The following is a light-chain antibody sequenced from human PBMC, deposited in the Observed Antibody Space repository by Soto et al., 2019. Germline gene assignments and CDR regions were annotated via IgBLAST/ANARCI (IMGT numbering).Light chain of an antibody. CDR3: QQYGSAPLT. J-gene: IGKJ4*01. Sequence: EIVLTQSPETLSLSPRERATLSCRASQTVSSNYLGWYQKKPGQAPRLLIYGASSRATGIPDRFSGSGSGTEFILTISRLEPEDFAVYYCQQYGSAPLTFGGGTKVEIK. CDR1: QTVSSNY. V-gene: IGKV3-20*01. CDR2: GAS.